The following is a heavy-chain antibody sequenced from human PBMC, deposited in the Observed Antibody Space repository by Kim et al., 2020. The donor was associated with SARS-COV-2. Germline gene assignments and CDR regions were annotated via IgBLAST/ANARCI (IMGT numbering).Heavy chain of an antibody. CDR1: GFTFSNAW. J-gene: IGHJ4*02. Sequence: GGSLRLSCAASGFTFSNAWMSWVRQAPGKGLEWVGRIKSKTDGGTTDYAAPVKGRFTISRDDSKNTLYLQMNSLKTEDTAVYYCNIDALRYFDWLSPDSGFDYWGQGTLVTVSA. V-gene: IGHV3-15*01. CDR2: IKSKTDGGTT. CDR3: NIDALRYFDWLSPDSGFDY. D-gene: IGHD3-9*01.